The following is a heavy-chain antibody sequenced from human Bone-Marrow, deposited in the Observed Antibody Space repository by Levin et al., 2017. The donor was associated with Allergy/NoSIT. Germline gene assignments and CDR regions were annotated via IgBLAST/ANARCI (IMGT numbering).Heavy chain of an antibody. CDR2: IIPISGKT. Sequence: EASVKVSCKASGGTFNNYAINWVRQAPGQGLEWMGGIIPISGKTIYAQKFQGRVTITADESAGIAYLELGSLRSEDTAIYYCARVWTRNYHDSGTYFRMEFYGMDVWGPGTTLTVSS. V-gene: IGHV1-69*13. CDR3: ARVWTRNYHDSGTYFRMEFYGMDV. CDR1: GGTFNNYA. D-gene: IGHD3-10*01. J-gene: IGHJ6*02.